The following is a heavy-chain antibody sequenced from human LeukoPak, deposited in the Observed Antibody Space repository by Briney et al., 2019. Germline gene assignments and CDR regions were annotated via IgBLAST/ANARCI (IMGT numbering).Heavy chain of an antibody. J-gene: IGHJ6*02. V-gene: IGHV3-7*01. Sequence: GGSLILSCAVPGFTFSDFWMSRVRQAPGRGLECVASTNEAGGDKYYVESVKGRFTISRDNSKNTLYLQMNSLRAEDTAVYYCAREELVGATPWYYYYGMDVWGQGTTVTVSS. CDR3: AREELVGATPWYYYYGMDV. D-gene: IGHD1-26*01. CDR1: GFTFSDFW. CDR2: TNEAGGDK.